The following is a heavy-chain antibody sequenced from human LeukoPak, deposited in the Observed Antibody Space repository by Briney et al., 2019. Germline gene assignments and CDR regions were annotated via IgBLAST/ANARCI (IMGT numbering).Heavy chain of an antibody. D-gene: IGHD5-12*01. V-gene: IGHV4-61*01. CDR1: GGSVSSGSYC. CDR3: ASNIVATDRFDY. J-gene: IGHJ4*02. CDR2: IYYSGST. Sequence: PSETLSLTCTVSGGSVSSGSYCWSWIRQPPGKGLEWIGYIYYSGSTNYNPSLKSRVTISVDTSKNQFSLKLSSVTAADTAVYYCASNIVATDRFDYWGQGTLVTVSP.